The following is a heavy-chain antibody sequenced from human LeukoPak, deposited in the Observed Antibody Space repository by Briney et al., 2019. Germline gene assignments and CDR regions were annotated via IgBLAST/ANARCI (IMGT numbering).Heavy chain of an antibody. Sequence: GGSLRLSCAASGFTFSDYYMSWIRQPPGKGLEWLSYISGSGSTIYYADSVKGRFTISRDNAKNSLYLQMNSLRAEDTAVYYCARYRGITMVRGVIFDYWGQGTLVTVSS. CDR2: ISGSGSTI. CDR1: GFTFSDYY. J-gene: IGHJ4*02. CDR3: ARYRGITMVRGVIFDY. V-gene: IGHV3-11*01. D-gene: IGHD3-10*01.